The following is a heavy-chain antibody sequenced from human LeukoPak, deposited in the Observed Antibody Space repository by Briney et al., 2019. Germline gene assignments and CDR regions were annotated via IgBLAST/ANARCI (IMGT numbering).Heavy chain of an antibody. Sequence: GGSLRLSCAASGFTFSTYWMSWVRQAPGKGLEWVANIKQDGSEKYYVDSVKGRYTISRDNAKNSLYLQMNSLRAEDTAVYYCARAPYGGNFFDYWGQGTLVNVSS. CDR2: IKQDGSEK. D-gene: IGHD4-23*01. CDR1: GFTFSTYW. V-gene: IGHV3-7*04. J-gene: IGHJ4*02. CDR3: ARAPYGGNFFDY.